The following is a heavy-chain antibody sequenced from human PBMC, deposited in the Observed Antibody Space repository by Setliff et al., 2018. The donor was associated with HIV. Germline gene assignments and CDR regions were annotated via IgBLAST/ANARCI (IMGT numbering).Heavy chain of an antibody. Sequence: ASVKVSCKASGYSFTNNDINWVRQATGQGLEWMGWMNPNSGHTGYAHKFQGRVTMTRDTSISTAYMELSSLTSEDTAVYYCARGADYLGIPSYYYYYMDVWGKGTTVTVSS. D-gene: IGHD7-27*01. V-gene: IGHV1-8*02. CDR3: ARGADYLGIPSYYYYYMDV. CDR2: MNPNSGHT. J-gene: IGHJ6*03. CDR1: GYSFTNND.